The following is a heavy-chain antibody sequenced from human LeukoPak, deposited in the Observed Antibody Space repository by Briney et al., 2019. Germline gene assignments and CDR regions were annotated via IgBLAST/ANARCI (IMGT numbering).Heavy chain of an antibody. J-gene: IGHJ4*02. CDR3: TRSTGYPLFLDY. D-gene: IGHD3-9*01. V-gene: IGHV3-49*04. CDR1: GFTFGDYA. Sequence: PGRSLRLSCAASGFTFGDYAMSWVRQAPRKGLEWVGLIINKAFGGQTEYAASVKGRFSISRDDYKSIAYMQMTRVKTEDTAVYYCTRSTGYPLFLDYWGQETLVTVSS. CDR2: IINKAFGGQT.